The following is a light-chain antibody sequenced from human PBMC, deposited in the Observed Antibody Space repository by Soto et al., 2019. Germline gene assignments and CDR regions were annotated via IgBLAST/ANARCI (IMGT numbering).Light chain of an antibody. CDR3: NSYAGSNIYG. Sequence: QSALTQPPSASGSPGQSVTISCTGTSSDVGGYNFVSWYQHHPGKAPKLIIYEVNKRPSGVPNRVSGSKSGNTASLTVSGLRAEDEGDYYCNSYAGSNIYGFGTGTKLTVL. CDR1: SSDVGGYNF. V-gene: IGLV2-8*01. CDR2: EVN. J-gene: IGLJ1*01.